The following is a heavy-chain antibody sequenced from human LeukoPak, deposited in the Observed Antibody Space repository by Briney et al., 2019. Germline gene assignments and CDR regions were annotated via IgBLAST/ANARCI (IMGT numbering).Heavy chain of an antibody. V-gene: IGHV3-7*01. D-gene: IGHD4-17*01. J-gene: IGHJ3*02. CDR3: AKRGSYGDYLDAFDI. CDR1: GFTFSSYW. CDR2: IKQDGSEK. Sequence: PGGSLRLSCAASGFTFSSYWMSWVRQAPGKGLEWVANIKQDGSEKYYVDSVKGRFTISRDNAKNSLYLQMNSLRAEDTAVYYCAKRGSYGDYLDAFDIWGQGTMVTVSS.